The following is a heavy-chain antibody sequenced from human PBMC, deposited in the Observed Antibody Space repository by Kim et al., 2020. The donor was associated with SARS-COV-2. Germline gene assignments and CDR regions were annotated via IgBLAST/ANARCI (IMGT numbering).Heavy chain of an antibody. V-gene: IGHV1-24*01. Sequence: AQKCQGRVTMTEDTSKDTAYMELSSLRSEDTAVYYCATVLHGDYPFWFDYWGQGTLVTVSS. J-gene: IGHJ4*02. D-gene: IGHD4-17*01. CDR3: ATVLHGDYPFWFDY.